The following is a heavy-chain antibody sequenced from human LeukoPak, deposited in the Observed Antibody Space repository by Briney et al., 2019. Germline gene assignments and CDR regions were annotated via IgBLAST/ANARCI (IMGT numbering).Heavy chain of an antibody. CDR1: RFTFSSYA. CDR3: TKGDLLRH. Sequence: GGSLRLSCAASRFTFSSYAMNWVRQAPGKGLEWVSAISGSGDTTYYPDSVKGRFTISRDNSVNTLYLQLNSLRAEDTAVYYCTKGDLLRHWGQGTLVTVSS. V-gene: IGHV3-23*01. CDR2: ISGSGDTT. J-gene: IGHJ4*02. D-gene: IGHD1-26*01.